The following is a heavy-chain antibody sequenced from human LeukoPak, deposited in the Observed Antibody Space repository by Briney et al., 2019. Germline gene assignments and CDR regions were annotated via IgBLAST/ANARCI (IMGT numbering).Heavy chain of an antibody. V-gene: IGHV4-59*01. D-gene: IGHD5-18*01. CDR1: GGSISSYY. J-gene: IGHJ4*02. Sequence: SETLSLTCTVSGGSISSYYWSWIRLPPGKGLEWIGYIYYTGATYFNPSLKSRVTISLDTSKNQFSLKLSSVTAADAAVYYCARAGYSYGTGYYFDYWGQGALVTVSS. CDR2: IYYTGAT. CDR3: ARAGYSYGTGYYFDY.